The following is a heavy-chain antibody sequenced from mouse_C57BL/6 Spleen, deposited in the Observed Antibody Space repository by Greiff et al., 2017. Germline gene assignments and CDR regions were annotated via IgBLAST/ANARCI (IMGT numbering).Heavy chain of an antibody. V-gene: IGHV1-69*01. CDR3: ARGEGYSSYYFDY. Sequence: VQLQQPGAELVMPGASVKLSCKASGYTFTSYWMHWVKQRPGQGLEWIGEIDPSDSYTNYNQKFKGKSTLTVDKSSSTAYMQLSSLTSEDSAVYYCARGEGYSSYYFDYWGQGTTLTVSS. CDR2: IDPSDSYT. D-gene: IGHD2-3*01. CDR1: GYTFTSYW. J-gene: IGHJ2*01.